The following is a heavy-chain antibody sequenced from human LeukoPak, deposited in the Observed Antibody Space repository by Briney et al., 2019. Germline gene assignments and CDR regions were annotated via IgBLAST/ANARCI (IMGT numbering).Heavy chain of an antibody. CDR2: ISAYNGNT. D-gene: IGHD2-15*01. J-gene: IGHJ4*02. CDR1: GYTFTSYG. CDR3: ATEGILVVVAATSLDY. Sequence: ASVKVSCKASGYTFTSYGISWVRQAPGQGLEWMGWISAYNGNTNYAQKLQGRVTITADESTSTAYMELSSLRSEDTAVYYCATEGILVVVAATSLDYWGQGTLVTVSS. V-gene: IGHV1-18*01.